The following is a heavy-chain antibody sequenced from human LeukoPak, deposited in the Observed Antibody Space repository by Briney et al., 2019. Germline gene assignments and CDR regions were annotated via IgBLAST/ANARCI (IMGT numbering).Heavy chain of an antibody. D-gene: IGHD5-24*01. V-gene: IGHV3-23*01. J-gene: IGHJ4*02. CDR2: IGGNGGGT. Sequence: GGSLRLSCAASGFTFSSFPMSWVRQAPGTGLEWVSIIGGNGGGTYYADSVKGRFTISRDNSKNTLYLQMNSLRAEDTAVYYCARVANARGWLQFSLRPFDYWGQGTLVTVSS. CDR1: GFTFSSFP. CDR3: ARVANARGWLQFSLRPFDY.